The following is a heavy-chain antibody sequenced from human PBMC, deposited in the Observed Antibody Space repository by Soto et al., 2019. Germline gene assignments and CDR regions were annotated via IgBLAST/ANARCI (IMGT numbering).Heavy chain of an antibody. V-gene: IGHV5-10-1*01. CDR2: IDPSDSYT. J-gene: IGHJ6*02. D-gene: IGHD3-10*01. CDR1: GYSFTSYW. Sequence: PGESLKISCKGSGYSFTSYWISWVRQMPGKGLEWMGRIDPSDSYTNYSPSFQGHVTISADKSISTAYLQWSSLKASDTAMYYCASHYGSGNYYYYVMDVWGQGTTVTVPS. CDR3: ASHYGSGNYYYYVMDV.